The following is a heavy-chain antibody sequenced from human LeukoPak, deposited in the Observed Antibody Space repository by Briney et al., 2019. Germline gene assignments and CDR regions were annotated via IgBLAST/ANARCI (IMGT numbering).Heavy chain of an antibody. V-gene: IGHV3-74*01. Sequence: GGSLRLSCAAFGFTFSRYLMHWVRQGPGKELVWVSRINTDGSTTAYAGSVKGRFTISRDNAKNTLYLQMNSLRAEDTAVYYCVRAEMQVGKCTSTNCLFDYWGQGTLVTVSS. CDR2: INTDGSTT. CDR3: VRAEMQVGKCTSTNCLFDY. D-gene: IGHD2-2*01. CDR1: GFTFSRYL. J-gene: IGHJ4*02.